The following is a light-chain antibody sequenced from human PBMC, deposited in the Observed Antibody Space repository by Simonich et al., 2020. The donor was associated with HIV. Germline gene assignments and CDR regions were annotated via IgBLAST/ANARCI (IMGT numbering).Light chain of an antibody. CDR2: AAS. Sequence: DIQMTKSPSSLSASVGNRVTITCRESQSISSYLNWYQQKPGKAPKLLIYAASSLQSGVPSRFSGSGSGTDFTLTISSLQPEDFATYYCQQSYSNFRTFGQGTKVEIK. CDR1: QSISSY. CDR3: QQSYSNFRT. V-gene: IGKV1-39*01. J-gene: IGKJ1*01.